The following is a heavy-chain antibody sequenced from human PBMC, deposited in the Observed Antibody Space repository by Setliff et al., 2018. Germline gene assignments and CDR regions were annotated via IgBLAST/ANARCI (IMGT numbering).Heavy chain of an antibody. V-gene: IGHV4-59*01. CDR2: IYYSGST. J-gene: IGHJ4*02. D-gene: IGHD1-26*01. CDR1: GGSISSYY. CDR3: ASMGATRDY. Sequence: PSETLSLTCTVSGGSISSYYWSWIRQPPGRRLEWIGYIYYSGSTNYNPSLESRVTISVDTSKNQFSLRLNSATAADTAVYYCASMGATRDYWGQGTLVTVSS.